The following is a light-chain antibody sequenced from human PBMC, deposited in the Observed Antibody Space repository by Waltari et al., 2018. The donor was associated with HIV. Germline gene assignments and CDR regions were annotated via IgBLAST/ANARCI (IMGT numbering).Light chain of an antibody. CDR3: ESYTSTSVWV. CDR1: SNDVAGYTF. CDR2: YVS. J-gene: IGLJ3*02. Sequence: QSALTQPAPVPGSPGQSITISSTESSNDVAGYTFASWYQQHPSQAPRLMIWYVSARPSGVSDRFSGSKSGDTASPTISGLQPEDEADYYCESYTSTSVWVFGGGTRLTVL. V-gene: IGLV2-14*03.